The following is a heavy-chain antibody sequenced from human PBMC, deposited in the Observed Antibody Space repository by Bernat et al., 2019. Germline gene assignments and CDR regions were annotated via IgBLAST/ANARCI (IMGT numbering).Heavy chain of an antibody. CDR1: GGSISSSSYY. CDR3: ASSGQFGSSWSGYYLIDY. Sequence: QLQLQESGPGLVKPSETLSLTCTVSGGSISSSSYYWGWIRQPPGKGLEWIGSIYYSGSTYYNPSLKSRVTISVDTSKNQFSLKLSSVTAADTAVYYCASSGQFGSSWSGYYLIDYWGQGTLVTVSS. D-gene: IGHD3-3*01. J-gene: IGHJ4*02. CDR2: IYYSGST. V-gene: IGHV4-39*01.